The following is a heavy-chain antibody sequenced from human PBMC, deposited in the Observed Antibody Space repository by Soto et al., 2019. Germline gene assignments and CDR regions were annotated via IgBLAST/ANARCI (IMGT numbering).Heavy chain of an antibody. D-gene: IGHD3-10*01. V-gene: IGHV1-18*01. Sequence: ASVKVSCKASGYTFTSYGISWVRQAPGQGLEWMGWISAYNGNTNYAQKLQGRITMTTDTSTSTAYMELRSLRSDDTAVYYCARDLTMVRGVTSWFDPWGQGTLVTVSS. J-gene: IGHJ5*02. CDR3: ARDLTMVRGVTSWFDP. CDR2: ISAYNGNT. CDR1: GYTFTSYG.